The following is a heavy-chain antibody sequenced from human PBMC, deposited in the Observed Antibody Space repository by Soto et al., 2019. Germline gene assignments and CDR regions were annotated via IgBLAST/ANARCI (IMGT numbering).Heavy chain of an antibody. CDR3: ASFPVYDSGYDDDS. CDR2: ISSSGSTT. J-gene: IGHJ4*02. Sequence: GGSLRLSCAASGFTFSRYAMSWVRQAPGKGLEWVSTISSSGSTTYYADSVKGRFTISRDNSKNTPYLQMNSLRAEDTAVYYCASFPVYDSGYDDDSWGQGTMVTVSS. CDR1: GFTFSRYA. V-gene: IGHV3-23*01. D-gene: IGHD2-15*01.